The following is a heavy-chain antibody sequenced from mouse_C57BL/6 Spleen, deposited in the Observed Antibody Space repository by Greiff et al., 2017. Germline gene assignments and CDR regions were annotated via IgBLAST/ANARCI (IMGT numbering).Heavy chain of an antibody. J-gene: IGHJ3*01. CDR3: ARSDGSSSWFAY. D-gene: IGHD1-1*01. Sequence: VQLQQSGAELVRPGTSVKVSCKASGYAFTNYLIEWVKQRPGQGLEWIGVINPGSGGTNYNEKFKGTATLTADKSSSTAYMQLSSLTSEDSAVYFCARSDGSSSWFAYWGQGTLVTVSA. CDR1: GYAFTNYL. V-gene: IGHV1-54*01. CDR2: INPGSGGT.